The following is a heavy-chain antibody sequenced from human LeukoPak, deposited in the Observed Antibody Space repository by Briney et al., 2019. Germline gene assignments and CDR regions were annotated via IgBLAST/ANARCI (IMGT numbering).Heavy chain of an antibody. CDR1: GGSISSYY. V-gene: IGHV4-59*12. CDR3: VRRVAVRGFYGFDI. Sequence: PSETLSLTCTVSGGSISSYYWSWIRQPPGKGLEWIGYIYYSGNSNYNPSLKSRVTMSLDTSKNQFSLKLNSVTAADTAVYYCVRRVAVRGFYGFDIWGQGAMVTVSS. J-gene: IGHJ3*02. CDR2: IYYSGNS. D-gene: IGHD6-6*01.